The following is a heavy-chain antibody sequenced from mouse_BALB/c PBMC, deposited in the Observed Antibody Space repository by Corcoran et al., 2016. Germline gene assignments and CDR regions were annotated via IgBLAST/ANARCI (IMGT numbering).Heavy chain of an antibody. Sequence: EVKLLESGGGLVQPGGSLKLSCAASGYDFSIYWMSWVRQAPGKGLEWIGEINPDSSTINYTPSLKDKFIISRDNAKNTLYLQMSKVRSEDTALYYCARGEQFDVWGAGTTVTVSS. CDR3: ARGEQFDV. J-gene: IGHJ1*01. CDR1: GYDFSIYW. V-gene: IGHV4-1*02. CDR2: INPDSSTI.